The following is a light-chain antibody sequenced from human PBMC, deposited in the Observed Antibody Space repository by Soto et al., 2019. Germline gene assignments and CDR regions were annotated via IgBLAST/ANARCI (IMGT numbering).Light chain of an antibody. V-gene: IGKV1-5*01. J-gene: IGKJ1*01. CDR2: DAS. Sequence: DIQMTQSPSTLSASVGDTVTVTCRASQSVSGWLAWYQQKPGEVPKLLVYDASALPRGVPSMFSGSGSGTKFTLTIASLKPDDFATYYCQQYDTFSGTFGPGTKLDIK. CDR3: QQYDTFSGT. CDR1: QSVSGW.